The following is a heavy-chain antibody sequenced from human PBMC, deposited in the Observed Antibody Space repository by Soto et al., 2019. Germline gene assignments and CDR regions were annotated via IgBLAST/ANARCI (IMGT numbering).Heavy chain of an antibody. V-gene: IGHV3-21*01. CDR2: ISSSSSYI. Sequence: SGGSLRLSCAASGFTFSSYSMNWVRQAPGKGLEWVSSISSSSSYIYYADSVKGRFTISRDNAKNSLYLQMNSLRAEDTAVYYCARVTPGIFYDFWSGYFLFDYWGQGTLVTVSS. J-gene: IGHJ4*02. CDR3: ARVTPGIFYDFWSGYFLFDY. D-gene: IGHD3-3*01. CDR1: GFTFSSYS.